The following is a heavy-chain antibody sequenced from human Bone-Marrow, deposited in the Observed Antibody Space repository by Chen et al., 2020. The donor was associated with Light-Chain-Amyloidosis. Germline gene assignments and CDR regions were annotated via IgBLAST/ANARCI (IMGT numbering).Heavy chain of an antibody. CDR1: GYTFTGYY. V-gene: IGHV1-2*02. J-gene: IGHJ5*02. Sequence: QLVQSGAEVKKPGASVKVSCKASGYTFTGYYMHWVRQAPGQGLEWMGWINPNSGGTNYAQKFQGRVTMTRDTSISTAYMELSRLRSDDTAVYYCARARTQIFTPRLGWFDPWGQVTLVTVSS. D-gene: IGHD2-2*01. CDR3: ARARTQIFTPRLGWFDP. CDR2: INPNSGGT.